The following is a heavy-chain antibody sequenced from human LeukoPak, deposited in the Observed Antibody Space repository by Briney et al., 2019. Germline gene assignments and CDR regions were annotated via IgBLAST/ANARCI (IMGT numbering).Heavy chain of an antibody. CDR1: GGSYSGYY. V-gene: IGHV4-34*01. CDR3: ARVCRYGWHKTLDSAGDAFDI. J-gene: IGHJ3*02. D-gene: IGHD5-18*01. CDR2: LNHNGST. Sequence: SVTLSLTCAVYGGSYSGYYWSWIRQPPGKGLEWRRELNHNGSTNYNPSLKSRVTISVDTSKNQFSLKLSSVTAADTAVYYCARVCRYGWHKTLDSAGDAFDIWGQGTMVTVSS.